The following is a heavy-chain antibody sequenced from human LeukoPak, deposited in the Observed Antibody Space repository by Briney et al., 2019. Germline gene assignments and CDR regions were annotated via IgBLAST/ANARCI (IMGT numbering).Heavy chain of an antibody. CDR1: GYIFTSYA. D-gene: IGHD6-13*01. J-gene: IGHJ5*02. V-gene: IGHV1-3*01. CDR3: ARDIDRVFNWFDP. CDR2: INAGNGNT. Sequence: ATVKVSCKASGYIFTSYAMHWVRQAPGQRLEWMGWINAGNGNTKYSQKFQGRVTITRDTSASTVYMELSSLRSEDTAVYYCARDIDRVFNWFDPWGQGTLVTVSS.